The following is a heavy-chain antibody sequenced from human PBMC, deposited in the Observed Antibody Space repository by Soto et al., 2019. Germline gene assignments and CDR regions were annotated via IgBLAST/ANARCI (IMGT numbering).Heavy chain of an antibody. J-gene: IGHJ4*02. Sequence: QVQLVQSGAEVKKPGSSVKVSCKASGGTFSSYSINWVRQSPGQGLEWMGEIIPILGTANYAQKFQGRVTITADESTSTAYMELSSLRSEYTAVYYCARDGGRHSGGIDYWGQGTLVTVSS. CDR1: GGTFSSYS. V-gene: IGHV1-69*01. CDR3: ARDGGRHSGGIDY. CDR2: IIPILGTA. D-gene: IGHD1-26*01.